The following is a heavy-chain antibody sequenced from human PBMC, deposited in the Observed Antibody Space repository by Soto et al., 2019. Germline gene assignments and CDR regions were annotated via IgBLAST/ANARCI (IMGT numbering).Heavy chain of an antibody. CDR1: GFTFESYA. D-gene: IGHD6-19*01. Sequence: EVQLVESGGGSVQPGRSLRLSCVASGFTFESYAMHWVRQVPGKGLEWVSGISWKSGSIGYEDSVKGRFTISRDNAQNSLYLEMHSLRVEAPAFYYCVKYIHEKCLVSHFEYWGQGALVTVAS. J-gene: IGHJ4*02. CDR2: ISWKSGSI. V-gene: IGHV3-9*01. CDR3: VKYIHEKCLVSHFEY.